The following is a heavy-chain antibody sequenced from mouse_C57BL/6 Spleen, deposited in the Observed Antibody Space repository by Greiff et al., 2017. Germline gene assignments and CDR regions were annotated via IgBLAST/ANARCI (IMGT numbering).Heavy chain of an antibody. Sequence: EVKVEESGGGLVQPGGSLKLSCAASGFTFSDYYMYWVRHTPEKRLEWVAYISNGGGSTYYPDTVKGRFTISRDNAKNTLYLQMSRLKSEDTAMYYCARIPDGYYWYFDVWGTGTTVTVSS. CDR1: GFTFSDYY. CDR2: ISNGGGST. V-gene: IGHV5-12*01. CDR3: ARIPDGYYWYFDV. J-gene: IGHJ1*03. D-gene: IGHD2-3*01.